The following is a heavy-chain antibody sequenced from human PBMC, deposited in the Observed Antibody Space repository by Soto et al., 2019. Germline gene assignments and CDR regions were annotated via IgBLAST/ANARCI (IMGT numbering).Heavy chain of an antibody. CDR3: ARESITIFLNPPRIFDY. CDR1: GGSISSYY. V-gene: IGHV4-59*01. Sequence: SETLSLTCTVSGGSISSYYWSWIRQPPGKGLEWIGYIYYSGSTNYNPSLKSRVTISVDTSKNQFSLKLSSVTAAHTAVYYCARESITIFLNPPRIFDYSGPGTLVTVSS. CDR2: IYYSGST. J-gene: IGHJ4*02. D-gene: IGHD3-9*01.